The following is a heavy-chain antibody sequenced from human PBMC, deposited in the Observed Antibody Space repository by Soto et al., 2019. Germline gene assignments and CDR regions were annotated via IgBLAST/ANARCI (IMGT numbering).Heavy chain of an antibody. J-gene: IGHJ5*02. V-gene: IGHV4-39*01. CDR3: ARSTGGYSYGFGWFDP. Sequence: QLQLQESGPGLVKPSETVSLTCTVSGGSISSSAYYWGWIRQPPGKGLEWIGSIDYRGSTYYNASLKSRVTISVDTSKNQFSLELSSVTAADTAEYYCARSTGGYSYGFGWFDPWGQGTLVTVSS. CDR2: IDYRGST. CDR1: GGSISSSAYY. D-gene: IGHD5-18*01.